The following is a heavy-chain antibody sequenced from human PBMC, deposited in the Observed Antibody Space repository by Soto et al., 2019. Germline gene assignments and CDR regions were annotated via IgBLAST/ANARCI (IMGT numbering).Heavy chain of an antibody. Sequence: QVQLVESGGGVVQPGRSLRLSCAASGFTFSSYGMHWVRQAPGKGLEWVAVISYDGSNKYYADSVKGRFTISRDNSNNTLYLQMNSLRAEDTAVYYFAKETYSGPLDYWGQGTLVTVSS. CDR3: AKETYSGPLDY. J-gene: IGHJ4*02. CDR2: ISYDGSNK. D-gene: IGHD2-15*01. CDR1: GFTFSSYG. V-gene: IGHV3-30*18.